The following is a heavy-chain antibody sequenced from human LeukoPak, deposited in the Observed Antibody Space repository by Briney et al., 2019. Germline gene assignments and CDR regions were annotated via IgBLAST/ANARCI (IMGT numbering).Heavy chain of an antibody. CDR1: GFTFSSYA. J-gene: IGHJ4*02. V-gene: IGHV3-23*01. CDR2: ISGSGGST. CDR3: ARSYYDILTGYGEVDY. D-gene: IGHD3-9*01. Sequence: PGGSLRLSCAASGFTFSSYAMSWVRQAPGKGLEWVSEISGSGGSTYYADSVKGRFTISRDNSKSTLYLQMNSLRAEDTAVYYCARSYYDILTGYGEVDYWGQGTLVTVSS.